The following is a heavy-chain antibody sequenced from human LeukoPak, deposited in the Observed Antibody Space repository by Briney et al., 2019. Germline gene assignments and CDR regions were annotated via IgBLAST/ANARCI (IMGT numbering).Heavy chain of an antibody. CDR1: GGSINTYY. CDR3: ARQKGYEGFDY. D-gene: IGHD5-12*01. J-gene: IGHJ4*02. CDR2: IYYSGTT. Sequence: SETLSLTCSVSGGSINTYYWTWIRLSPGKGLDWIGYIYYSGTTNYNPSLESRVTISVDTSKNQFSLKVSSVTAADTAVYYCARQKGYEGFDYWGQGTLVTVSS. V-gene: IGHV4-59*08.